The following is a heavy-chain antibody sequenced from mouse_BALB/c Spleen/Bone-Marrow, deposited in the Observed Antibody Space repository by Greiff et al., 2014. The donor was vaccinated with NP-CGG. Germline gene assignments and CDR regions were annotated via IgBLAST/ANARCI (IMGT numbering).Heavy chain of an antibody. V-gene: IGHV14-3*02. Sequence: VQLQQSGAELVKPGASVKLSCTASGFNIKDTYMHWVKQRPEQGLEWIGRIDPANGNTKYDPKFQGKATIKADTSSNTAYLQLSSLTSEDTAVYYCARYRLGTYFDYWGQGTALTVSS. CDR2: IDPANGNT. CDR1: GFNIKDTY. CDR3: ARYRLGTYFDY. J-gene: IGHJ2*01. D-gene: IGHD2-14*01.